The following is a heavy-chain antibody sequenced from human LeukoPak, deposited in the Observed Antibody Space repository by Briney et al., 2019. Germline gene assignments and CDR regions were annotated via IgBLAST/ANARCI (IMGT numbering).Heavy chain of an antibody. J-gene: IGHJ5*02. V-gene: IGHV1-2*02. CDR3: ARDRGDSYDTTGFFLNWFDP. CDR1: GYTFTGYY. Sequence: ASVKVSCKAPGYTFTGYYMHWVRQAPGQGLEWMGWIVPTSGGTNYAQKFQGRVAMTRDTSISTAYMELSSLTSDDTAIYSCARDRGDSYDTTGFFLNWFDPWGQGTLVTVSS. CDR2: IVPTSGGT. D-gene: IGHD3-22*01.